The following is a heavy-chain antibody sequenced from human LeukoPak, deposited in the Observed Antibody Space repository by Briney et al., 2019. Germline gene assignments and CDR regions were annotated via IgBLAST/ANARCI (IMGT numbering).Heavy chain of an antibody. CDR1: GGSLSSYY. CDR2: IYTSGST. CDR3: ARRHQLGPGYYYYMDV. D-gene: IGHD2-2*01. V-gene: IGHV4-4*09. Sequence: KSSETLSLTCTVSGGSLSSYYWSWIRQPPGRGLEWIGFIYTSGSTNYNPSLKSRVTISVDTSKNQFSLKLSSVTAADTAVYYCARRHQLGPGYYYYMDVWGKGTTVTVSS. J-gene: IGHJ6*03.